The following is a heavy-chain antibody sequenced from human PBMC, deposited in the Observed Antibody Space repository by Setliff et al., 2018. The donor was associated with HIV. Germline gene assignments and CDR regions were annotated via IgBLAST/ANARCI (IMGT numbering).Heavy chain of an antibody. J-gene: IGHJ3*02. CDR1: GYTFSSYD. V-gene: IGHV1-18*01. CDR3: ARDGKRDDAFDI. CDR2: ISGYNGDT. Sequence: ASVKVSCKASGYTFSSYDISWLRQAPGQGLEWMGWISGYNGDTHSTQKFQGRVTMTRDTSTSTVYMELSSLRSEDTAVYYCARDGKRDDAFDIWGQGTMVTVSS.